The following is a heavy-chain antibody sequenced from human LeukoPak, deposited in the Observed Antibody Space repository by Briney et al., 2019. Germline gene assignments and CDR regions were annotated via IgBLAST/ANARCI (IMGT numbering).Heavy chain of an antibody. Sequence: GGSLRLSCAASGFTFSSYGMHWVRQAPGKGLEWVAFIRYDGSNKYYADSVKGRITISRDNSKNTLYLQMNSLRAEDTAVYYCAKDLASGDYYDSSGSFDYWGQGTLVTVSS. J-gene: IGHJ4*02. CDR3: AKDLASGDYYDSSGSFDY. V-gene: IGHV3-30*02. CDR1: GFTFSSYG. D-gene: IGHD3-22*01. CDR2: IRYDGSNK.